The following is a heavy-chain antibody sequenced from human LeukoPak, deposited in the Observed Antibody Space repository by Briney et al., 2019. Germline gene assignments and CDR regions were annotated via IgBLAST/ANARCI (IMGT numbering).Heavy chain of an antibody. D-gene: IGHD5-18*01. CDR2: INPNSGGT. CDR1: GYTFTSYG. Sequence: ASVEVSCKASGYTFTSYGISWVRQAPGQGLEWMGWINPNSGGTNYAQKFQGRVTMTRDTSISTAYMELSRLRSDDTAVYYCARDFRAAMVSDWFDPWGQGTLVTVSS. V-gene: IGHV1-2*02. CDR3: ARDFRAAMVSDWFDP. J-gene: IGHJ5*02.